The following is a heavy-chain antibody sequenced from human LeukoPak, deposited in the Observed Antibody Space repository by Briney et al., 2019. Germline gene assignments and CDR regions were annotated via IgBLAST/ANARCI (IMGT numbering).Heavy chain of an antibody. J-gene: IGHJ4*02. CDR2: IKQDGSEK. V-gene: IGHV3-7*03. Sequence: GGSLRLSCAASGFTFSSYWMSWVRQAPGKGLEWMANIKQDGSEKYYVDSVKGRFTISRDNAKNSLYLQMSSLRAEDTAVYYCAREGDSSSTFDYWGQGTLVTVSS. CDR1: GFTFSSYW. D-gene: IGHD6-6*01. CDR3: AREGDSSSTFDY.